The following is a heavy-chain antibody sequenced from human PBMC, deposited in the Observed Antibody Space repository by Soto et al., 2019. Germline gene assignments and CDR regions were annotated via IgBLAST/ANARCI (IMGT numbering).Heavy chain of an antibody. J-gene: IGHJ5*02. Sequence: PSETLSLTCTVSGDSISSYYWSWIRQPPGKGLEWIGYIYYSGSTNYNPSLKSRVTISVDTSKNQFSLKLSSVTAADTAVYYCARCMAANWFDPWGQGTLVPVSS. V-gene: IGHV4-59*01. CDR3: ARCMAANWFDP. CDR2: IYYSGST. D-gene: IGHD2-8*01. CDR1: GDSISSYY.